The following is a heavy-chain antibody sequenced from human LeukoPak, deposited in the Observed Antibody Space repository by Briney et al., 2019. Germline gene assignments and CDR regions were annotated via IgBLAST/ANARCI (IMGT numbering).Heavy chain of an antibody. J-gene: IGHJ5*02. CDR1: GFTFSSYA. Sequence: GGSLRLSCAASGFTFSSYAMSWVRQAPGKGLEWVSAISGSGGSTHYADSVKGRFTISRDNSKNTLYLQMNSLRAEDTAVYYCAKAPLFRFDCSSTSCYQFDPWGQGTLVTVSS. V-gene: IGHV3-23*01. D-gene: IGHD2-2*01. CDR3: AKAPLFRFDCSSTSCYQFDP. CDR2: ISGSGGST.